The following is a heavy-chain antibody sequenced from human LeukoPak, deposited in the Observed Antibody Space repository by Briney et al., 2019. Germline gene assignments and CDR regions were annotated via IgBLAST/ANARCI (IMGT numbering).Heavy chain of an antibody. Sequence: ASVKVSCKASGYTFTSYDINWVRQATGQGLEWMGWMNPNSGNTGYARKFQGRVTMTRNTSISTAYMELSSLRSEDTAVYYCGRELVDSSYYYYMGVWGKGTTVTVSS. D-gene: IGHD6-13*01. CDR2: MNPNSGNT. J-gene: IGHJ6*03. CDR3: GRELVDSSYYYYMGV. CDR1: GYTFTSYD. V-gene: IGHV1-8*01.